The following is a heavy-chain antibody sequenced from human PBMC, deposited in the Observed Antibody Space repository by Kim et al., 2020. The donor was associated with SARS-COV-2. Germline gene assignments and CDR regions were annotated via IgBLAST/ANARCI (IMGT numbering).Heavy chain of an antibody. CDR2: ISNDGTYK. Sequence: GGSLRLSCAASGFAFSTYAMHWVRQSQDKGLEWVAVISNDGTYKYYAESMKGRFIISRDNSANTLSLQMNSLRPDDTAVYFCARDPNFVQYYDDSAYYFDYFENGGRGTLVTVSS. CDR1: GFAFSTYA. J-gene: IGHJ4*02. V-gene: IGHV3-30*03. CDR3: ARDPNFVQYYDDSAYYFDYFEN. D-gene: IGHD3-22*01.